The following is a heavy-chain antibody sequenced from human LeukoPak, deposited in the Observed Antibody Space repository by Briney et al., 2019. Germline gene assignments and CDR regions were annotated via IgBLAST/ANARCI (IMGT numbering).Heavy chain of an antibody. CDR2: IYYSGST. J-gene: IGHJ4*02. CDR1: GGSISSSSYY. V-gene: IGHV4-39*07. Sequence: SETLSLTCTVSGGSISSSSYYWGWIRQPPGKGLEWIGSIYYSGSTYYNPSLKSRVTISVDTSKNQFSLKLSSVTAADTAVYYCARVTAAAGTGSFDYWGQGTLVTVSS. CDR3: ARVTAAAGTGSFDY. D-gene: IGHD6-13*01.